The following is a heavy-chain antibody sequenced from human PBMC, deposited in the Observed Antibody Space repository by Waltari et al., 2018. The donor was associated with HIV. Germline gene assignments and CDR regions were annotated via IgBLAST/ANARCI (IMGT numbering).Heavy chain of an antibody. CDR1: GFTFSSYS. J-gene: IGHJ4*02. Sequence: EVQLVESGGGLVKPGGSLRLSFAASGFTFSSYSMNWVRQAPGKGLEWVSSISTSSSYIYYADSVKGRFTISRDNAKNSLYLQMNSLRAEDTAVYYCATKPSGSGSYYTIVDYWGQGTLVTVSS. D-gene: IGHD3-10*01. V-gene: IGHV3-21*01. CDR3: ATKPSGSGSYYTIVDY. CDR2: ISTSSSYI.